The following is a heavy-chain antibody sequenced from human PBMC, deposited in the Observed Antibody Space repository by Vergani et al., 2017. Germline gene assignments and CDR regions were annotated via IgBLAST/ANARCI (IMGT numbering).Heavy chain of an antibody. D-gene: IGHD2-15*01. CDR3: ARLGCSGGSCYPGRGWFDP. V-gene: IGHV4-39*01. Sequence: QLQLQESGPGLVKPSETLSLTCTVSGGSISSSSYYWGWIRQPPGKGLEWIGSIYYSGSTYYNPSLKSRVTISVDTSKNQFSLKLSSVTAADTAVYYCARLGCSGGSCYPGRGWFDPWGQGTLVTVSS. CDR2: IYYSGST. CDR1: GGSISSSSYY. J-gene: IGHJ5*02.